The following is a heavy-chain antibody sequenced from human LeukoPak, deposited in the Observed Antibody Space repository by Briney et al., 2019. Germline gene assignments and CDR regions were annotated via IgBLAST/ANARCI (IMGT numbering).Heavy chain of an antibody. V-gene: IGHV1-8*01. CDR2: MNPNSGNT. CDR3: ARAGSCYYYYYMDV. D-gene: IGHD1-26*01. CDR1: GYTFTSYD. J-gene: IGHJ6*03. Sequence: ASVKVSCKASGYTFTSYDINWVRQATGQGLEWMGWMNPNSGNTGYAQKFQGRVTMTRNTSISTAYMELSSLRSEDTAVYYCARAGSCYYYYYMDVWGKGTTVTVSS.